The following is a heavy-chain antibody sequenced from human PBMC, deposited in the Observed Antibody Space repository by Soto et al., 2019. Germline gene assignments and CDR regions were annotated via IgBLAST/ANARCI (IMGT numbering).Heavy chain of an antibody. D-gene: IGHD5-12*01. V-gene: IGHV3-30-3*01. CDR2: ISYGGSNK. CDR3: ARDREGYSGFDYPAY. J-gene: IGHJ4*02. Sequence: QVQLVESGGGVVQPGRSLRLSCAASGLTFSRYAMHWVRQAPGKGLEWVAIISYGGSNKYYADSVMGRFTISRDNYNNTLYLQMNSLRVEDTAVYYCARDREGYSGFDYPAYWGQGTLVTVSS. CDR1: GLTFSRYA.